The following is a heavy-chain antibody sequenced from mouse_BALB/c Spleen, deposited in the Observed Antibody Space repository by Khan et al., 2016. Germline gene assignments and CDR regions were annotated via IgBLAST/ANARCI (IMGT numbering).Heavy chain of an antibody. CDR1: GYTFTNYG. CDR3: ARDFDY. CDR2: INTNTGEP. Sequence: QIQLVQSGPELKKPGETVKISCKASGYTFTNYGMNWVKQAPGKGLKWMGWINTNTGEPTYAEELKGRFAFSLETSASTAYLQINNLKNEDTATYFCARDFDYWGQGTTLTVSS. J-gene: IGHJ2*01. V-gene: IGHV9-3*02.